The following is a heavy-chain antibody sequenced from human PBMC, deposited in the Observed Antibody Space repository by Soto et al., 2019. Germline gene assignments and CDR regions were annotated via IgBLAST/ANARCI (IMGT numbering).Heavy chain of an antibody. CDR3: ARGLPRTARPLNFFAS. Sequence: PSETLSLTCTVSGVSISSGGYYWNWVRQAPGKGLEWVANIKQDGSERYYVDSVKGRFTISRDNAKNSVYLQMSSLRVDDTAVYYCARGLPRTARPLNFFASWGQGTLVTVSS. J-gene: IGHJ4*02. V-gene: IGHV3-7*03. CDR1: GVSISSGGYY. CDR2: IKQDGSER. D-gene: IGHD6-6*01.